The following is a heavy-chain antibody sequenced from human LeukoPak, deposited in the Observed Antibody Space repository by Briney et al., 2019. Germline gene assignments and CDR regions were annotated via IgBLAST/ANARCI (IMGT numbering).Heavy chain of an antibody. D-gene: IGHD3-3*01. CDR2: INPNSGGT. V-gene: IGHV1-2*02. CDR1: GYTFTGYY. J-gene: IGHJ4*02. Sequence: ASVKVSCKASGYTFTGYYMHWVRQAPGQGLEWMGWINPNSGGTNYAQKFQGRVTMTRDTSISTAYMELSRLRSDDTAVYYCARGAEFNHAYYDSWSGYSNPIDYWGQGTLVTVSS. CDR3: ARGAEFNHAYYDSWSGYSNPIDY.